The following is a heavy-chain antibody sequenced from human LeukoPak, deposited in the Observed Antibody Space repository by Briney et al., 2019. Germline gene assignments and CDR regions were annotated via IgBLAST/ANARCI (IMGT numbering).Heavy chain of an antibody. CDR2: IWYDGSNK. D-gene: IGHD4-17*01. Sequence: GRSLRLSCAASGFTFSSYGMHWVRQAPGKGLEWVAVIWYDGSNKYYADSVKGRFTISRDNSKNTLYLQMNSLRAEDTAVYYRARPGTTVTLYYFDYWGQGTLVTVSS. CDR1: GFTFSSYG. J-gene: IGHJ4*02. CDR3: ARPGTTVTLYYFDY. V-gene: IGHV3-33*01.